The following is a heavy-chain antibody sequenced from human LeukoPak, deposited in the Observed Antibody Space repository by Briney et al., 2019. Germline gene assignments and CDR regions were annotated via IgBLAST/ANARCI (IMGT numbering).Heavy chain of an antibody. CDR3: AREVIYGSEHNNGFDY. CDR2: INPNSGGT. Sequence: ASVKVSCKASGYTFTGYYMHWVRQAPGQGLEWMGWINPNSGGTNYAQKFQGRVTMTRDTSISTAYMELSRLRSDDTAVYYCAREVIYGSEHNNGFDYWGQGTLVTVSS. CDR1: GYTFTGYY. V-gene: IGHV1-2*02. J-gene: IGHJ4*02. D-gene: IGHD3-10*01.